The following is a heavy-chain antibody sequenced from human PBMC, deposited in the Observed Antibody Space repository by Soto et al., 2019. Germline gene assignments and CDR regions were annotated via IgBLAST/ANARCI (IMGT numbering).Heavy chain of an antibody. J-gene: IGHJ4*02. CDR1: GGSISSHF. CDR2: IYYTGST. CDR3: VRSGAGMN. Sequence: SETLSLTCTVSGGSISSHFWSWIRQPPGKGLEWIGYIYYTGSTKYNPSLKSRVSISVATSKNQFSLNLNSVTAADTAVYYCVRSGAGMNWGQGTLVTVS. D-gene: IGHD3-10*01. V-gene: IGHV4-59*11.